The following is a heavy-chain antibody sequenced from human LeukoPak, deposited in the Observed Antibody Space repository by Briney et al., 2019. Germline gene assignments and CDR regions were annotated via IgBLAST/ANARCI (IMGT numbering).Heavy chain of an antibody. J-gene: IGHJ4*02. V-gene: IGHV5-51*01. CDR2: IYPGDSDT. CDR3: ARLAGYYDSSGVDLYYFDY. D-gene: IGHD3-22*01. CDR1: GYSLTSYW. Sequence: GESLKISCKGSGYSLTSYWIGCVRQMPGKGLEWMGIIYPGDSDTRYSPSFQGQVTISADKSISTAYLQWSSLKASDTAMYYCARLAGYYDSSGVDLYYFDYWGQGTLVTVSS.